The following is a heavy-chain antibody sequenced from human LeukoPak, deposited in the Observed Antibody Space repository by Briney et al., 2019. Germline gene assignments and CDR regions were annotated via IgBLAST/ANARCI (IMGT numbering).Heavy chain of an antibody. Sequence: PGGSLRLSCAASGFTFSSYAMHWVRQAPGKGLEWVAVISYDGSNKYYADSVKGRFTISRDNSKNTLYLQMNSLRAEDTAVDYCASSSAPFDYWGQGTLVTVSS. CDR2: ISYDGSNK. CDR1: GFTFSSYA. J-gene: IGHJ4*02. V-gene: IGHV3-30*14. D-gene: IGHD2-2*01. CDR3: ASSSAPFDY.